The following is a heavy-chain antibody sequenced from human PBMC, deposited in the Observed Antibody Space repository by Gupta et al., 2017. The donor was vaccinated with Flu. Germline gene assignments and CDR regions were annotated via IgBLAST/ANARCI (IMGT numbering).Heavy chain of an antibody. V-gene: IGHV3-74*01. J-gene: IGHJ5*02. Sequence: GFTLGSYRMHWVRQAPGKGLVWVSRINSDGNNISYADSVKGRFTISRDNAKNTLTLQMNSLRVEDTAVYYCARELMNPWGQGTLVTVSS. CDR1: GFTLGSYR. CDR2: INSDGNNI. CDR3: ARELMNP.